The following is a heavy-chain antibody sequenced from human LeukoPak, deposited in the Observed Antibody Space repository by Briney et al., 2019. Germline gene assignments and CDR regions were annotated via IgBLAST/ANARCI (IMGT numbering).Heavy chain of an antibody. CDR1: GFTFSSYW. J-gene: IGHJ6*02. V-gene: IGHV3-23*01. Sequence: PGGSLRLSCAASGFTFSSYWMTWVRQAPGKGLEWVSAISGSGGSTYYADSVKGRFTISRDNSKNTLYLQMNSLRAEDTAVYYCAKPTRDYDILTGYYNPTYYYGMDVWGQGTTVTVSS. D-gene: IGHD3-9*01. CDR3: AKPTRDYDILTGYYNPTYYYGMDV. CDR2: ISGSGGST.